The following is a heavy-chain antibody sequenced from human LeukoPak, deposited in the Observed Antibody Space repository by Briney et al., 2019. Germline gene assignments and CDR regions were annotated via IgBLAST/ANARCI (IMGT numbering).Heavy chain of an antibody. Sequence: PSETLSLTCTVSGGSISSSSYYWGWIRQPPGKGLEWIGSIYYSGSTYYNPSLKSRVTISVDTSKNQFSLKLSSVTAADTAVYYCARAAAGTNMNWFDPWGQGTLVTVSS. V-gene: IGHV4-39*07. CDR2: IYYSGST. CDR1: GGSISSSSYY. J-gene: IGHJ5*02. D-gene: IGHD6-13*01. CDR3: ARAAAGTNMNWFDP.